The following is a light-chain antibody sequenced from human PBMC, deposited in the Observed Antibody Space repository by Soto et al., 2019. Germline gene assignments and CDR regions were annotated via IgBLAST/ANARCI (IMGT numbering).Light chain of an antibody. CDR1: QSVNNN. V-gene: IGKV3-15*01. CDR3: QQYNDWPPIT. J-gene: IGKJ5*01. CDR2: YAS. Sequence: EIMMTQSPATLSVSPGERATLSCRASQSVNNNLAWYQQKPGQAPRLLIYYASTRATGIPPRFSGSGSGTEFTLTISSLQSEDFALYYCQQYNDWPPITFGQGTRLEMK.